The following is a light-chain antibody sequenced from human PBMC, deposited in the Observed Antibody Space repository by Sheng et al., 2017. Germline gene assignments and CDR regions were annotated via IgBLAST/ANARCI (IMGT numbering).Light chain of an antibody. CDR3: QSYDSSLSGYV. V-gene: IGLV1-40*01. J-gene: IGLJ1*01. CDR2: GNS. CDR1: SSNIGAGYD. Sequence: QSVLTQPPSVSGAPGQRVTISCTGSSSNIGAGYDVHWYQQLPGTAPKLLIYGNSNRPSGVPXRFSGSKSGTSASLVITGLQAEDEADYYCQSYDSSLSGYVFGTGTKVXVL.